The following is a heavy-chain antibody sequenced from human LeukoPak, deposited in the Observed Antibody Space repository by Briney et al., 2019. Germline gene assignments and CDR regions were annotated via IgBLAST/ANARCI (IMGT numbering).Heavy chain of an antibody. CDR1: GYSFTSYW. V-gene: IGHV5-51*01. J-gene: IGHJ4*02. CDR3: ARRDVRGVIFFDY. D-gene: IGHD3-10*02. CDR2: IYPGDSDT. Sequence: PGESLKISCKGSGYSFTSYWIGWVRQMPGKGLEWMGIIYPGDSDTRYSPSFQGQVTISADKSSTTAFLQWSSLRASDTAIYYCARRDVRGVIFFDYWGQGTLVTVSS.